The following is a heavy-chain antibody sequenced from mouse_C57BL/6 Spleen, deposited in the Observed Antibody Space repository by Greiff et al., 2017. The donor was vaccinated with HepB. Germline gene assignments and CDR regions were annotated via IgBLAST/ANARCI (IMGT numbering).Heavy chain of an antibody. D-gene: IGHD2-5*01. CDR1: GYTFTSYW. CDR2: IDPSDSYT. CDR3: ARSAPAYSNYYAMDY. Sequence: QVQLKQPGAELVKPGASVKLSCKASGYTFTSYWMQWVKQRPGQGLEWIGEIDPSDSYTNYNQKFKGKATLTVDTSSSTAYMQLSSLTSEDSAVYYCARSAPAYSNYYAMDYWGQGTSVTVSS. V-gene: IGHV1-50*01. J-gene: IGHJ4*01.